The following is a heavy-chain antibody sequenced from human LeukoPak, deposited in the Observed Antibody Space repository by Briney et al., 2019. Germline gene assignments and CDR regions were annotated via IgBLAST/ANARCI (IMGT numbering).Heavy chain of an antibody. CDR1: GFTFDYYA. CDR3: ARGRGGDNSNWFDP. Sequence: GGSLRLSCAASGFTFDYYAMHWVRQAPGKGLEWVSGITWNSDSTGYADSVKGRFAISRDNAKNSLYLQMTGLRAEDTAVYYCARGRGGDNSNWFDPWGPGTLVTVSS. J-gene: IGHJ5*02. CDR2: ITWNSDST. D-gene: IGHD1-20*01. V-gene: IGHV3-9*01.